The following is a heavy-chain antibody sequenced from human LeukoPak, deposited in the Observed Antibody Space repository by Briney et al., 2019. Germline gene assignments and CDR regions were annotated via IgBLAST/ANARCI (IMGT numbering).Heavy chain of an antibody. CDR2: IKQDGSEE. V-gene: IGHV3-7*03. CDR3: ARDKIEGPSNFDN. CDR1: GFTFSRYW. Sequence: GGSLRLSGAASGFTFSRYWMTWVRQAPGKGPRGVANIKQDGSEEYYVDSVKGRFTISRDNAKNSLYLQMNSLRAEDTAIYYCARDKIEGPSNFDNWGQGTLVIVSS. J-gene: IGHJ4*02. D-gene: IGHD2/OR15-2a*01.